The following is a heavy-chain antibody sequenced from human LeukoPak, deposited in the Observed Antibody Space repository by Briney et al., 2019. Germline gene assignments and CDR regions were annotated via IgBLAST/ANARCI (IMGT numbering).Heavy chain of an antibody. D-gene: IGHD1-14*01. CDR1: GFTFSNYA. J-gene: IGHJ3*02. V-gene: IGHV3-23*01. CDR3: ARHTGAFDI. CDR2: ISATSATF. Sequence: GGSLRLSCAASGFTFSNYAMRWVRQAPGKGLEWVSSISATSATFFYADSVRGRFTISRDTSNNTLYLQMNSLRVDDTAVYYCARHTGAFDIWGQGTMVTVSS.